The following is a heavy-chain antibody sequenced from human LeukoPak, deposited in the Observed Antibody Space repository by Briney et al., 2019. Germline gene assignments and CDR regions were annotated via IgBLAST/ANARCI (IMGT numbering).Heavy chain of an antibody. Sequence: GASVKVSCKASGGTFSSYAISWVRQAPGQGLEWMGGIIPIFGTANYAQKFQGRVTITADESTSTAHMELSSLRSEDTAVYYCARGVGGPRIAAAGSNYWGQGTLVTVSS. CDR2: IIPIFGTA. V-gene: IGHV1-69*13. CDR1: GGTFSSYA. D-gene: IGHD6-13*01. CDR3: ARGVGGPRIAAAGSNY. J-gene: IGHJ4*02.